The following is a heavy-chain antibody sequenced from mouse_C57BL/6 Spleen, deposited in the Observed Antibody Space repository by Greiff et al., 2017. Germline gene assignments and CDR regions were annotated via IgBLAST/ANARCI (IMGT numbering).Heavy chain of an antibody. J-gene: IGHJ4*01. CDR2: INPYNGGT. V-gene: IGHV1-19*01. CDR1: GYTFTDYY. CDR3: ARGGLTYAMDY. Sequence: EVKLQQSGPVLVKPGASVKMSCKASGYTFTDYYMNGVKQSHGKSLEWIGVINPYNGGTSYNQKFKGKATLTVDMSSSTAYMELNSLTSEDSAVYYCARGGLTYAMDYCRQGTSVSDSS.